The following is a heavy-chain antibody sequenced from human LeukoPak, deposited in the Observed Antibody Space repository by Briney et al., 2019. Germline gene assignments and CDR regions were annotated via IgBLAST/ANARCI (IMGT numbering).Heavy chain of an antibody. J-gene: IGHJ4*02. CDR1: GESMIRHY. D-gene: IGHD3-10*01. CDR2: IHHSGGT. V-gene: IGHV4-34*01. Sequence: SETLSLTCAVYGESMIRHYWTWIRQPPGKRLEWIGEIHHSGGTNSNPSLKNRVTMSIDMSKNQFSLKLKSVTAADTAVYYCARATASGSGRAYDHWAQGNLVPVSS. CDR3: ARATASGSGRAYDH.